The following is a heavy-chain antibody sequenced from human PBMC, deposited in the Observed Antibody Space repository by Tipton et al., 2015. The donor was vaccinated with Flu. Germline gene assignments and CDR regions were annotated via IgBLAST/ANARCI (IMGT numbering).Heavy chain of an antibody. V-gene: IGHV3-9*01. CDR3: ASFVVPDSPFDY. CDR2: ISWNSGSI. J-gene: IGHJ4*02. Sequence: SLRLSCAASGFTFDDYAMHWVRQAPGKGLEWVSGISWNSGSIGYADSVKGRFTISRDNSKNTLYLQMNSLRAEDTAVYYCASFVVPDSPFDYWGQGTLVTVSS. D-gene: IGHD2-2*01. CDR1: GFTFDDYA.